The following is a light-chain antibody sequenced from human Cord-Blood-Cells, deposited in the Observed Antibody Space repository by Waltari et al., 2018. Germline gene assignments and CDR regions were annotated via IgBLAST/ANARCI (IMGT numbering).Light chain of an antibody. V-gene: IGLV2-14*01. Sequence: QSALTQPASVSGSPGQSITLSCTGTSSDVGGYNYVYWYQQHPGKAPTLMFFEVSNRPSGVSNRFSGSQSGNTASLTISGLQAEDEADYYCSSYTSSSTYVFGTGTKVTVL. CDR3: SSYTSSSTYV. CDR1: SSDVGGYNY. J-gene: IGLJ1*01. CDR2: EVS.